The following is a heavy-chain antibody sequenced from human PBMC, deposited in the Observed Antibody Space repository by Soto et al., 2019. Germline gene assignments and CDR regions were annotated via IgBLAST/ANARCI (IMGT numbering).Heavy chain of an antibody. J-gene: IGHJ5*01. Sequence: SETLSLTCAVYGGSFSGYYWNWPRQPPGEGLEWIGKIDQSGSTNYNPSLKSRVTMSVDTSNNQLSLQLNSVTPDDTAVYYCARIIGNSWLDSWGQANLVTVSS. CDR1: GGSFSGYY. CDR3: ARIIGNSWLDS. CDR2: IDQSGST. V-gene: IGHV4-34*01.